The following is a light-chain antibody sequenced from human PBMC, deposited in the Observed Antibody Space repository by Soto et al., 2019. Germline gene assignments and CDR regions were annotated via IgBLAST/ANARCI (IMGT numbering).Light chain of an antibody. CDR2: DAF. CDR3: QQRNRWPPVT. Sequence: ESVLTQSPATLSLSPGERATLSCRDSPSVSNSLAWYQHKPGQAPRLLIYDAFNRATGVPTRFSGSGSGTDFTLTISSLEPEDFAVYYCQQRNRWPPVTFGGGTRVEIK. CDR1: PSVSNS. V-gene: IGKV3-11*01. J-gene: IGKJ4*01.